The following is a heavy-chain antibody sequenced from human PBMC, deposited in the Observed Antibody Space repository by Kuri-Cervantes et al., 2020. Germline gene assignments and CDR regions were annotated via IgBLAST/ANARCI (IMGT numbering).Heavy chain of an antibody. Sequence: GESLKISCAASGFTFSSYAMHWVRQAPGKGLEWVAVISYDGSNKYYADSVKGRFTISRDNSKNTLYLQMNSLRAEDTAVYYCARGIAAAGEGFDYWGQGTLVPSPQ. CDR1: GFTFSSYA. J-gene: IGHJ4*02. CDR2: ISYDGSNK. D-gene: IGHD6-13*01. V-gene: IGHV3-30*14. CDR3: ARGIAAAGEGFDY.